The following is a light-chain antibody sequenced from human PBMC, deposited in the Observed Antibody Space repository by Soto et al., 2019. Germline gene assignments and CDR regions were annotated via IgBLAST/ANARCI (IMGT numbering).Light chain of an antibody. CDR3: QQCARPRT. J-gene: IGKJ1*01. CDR1: QIVTSNY. CDR2: GAS. Sequence: ENVVTQCPGTLPLSPVERATLSCGASQIVTSNYLAWYQQKPGQAPRLVIYGASIRAAGIPDRFSGSGCGTDFTLIISRREPVDFAVFYYQQCARPRTFGQGTKVDIK. V-gene: IGKV3-20*01.